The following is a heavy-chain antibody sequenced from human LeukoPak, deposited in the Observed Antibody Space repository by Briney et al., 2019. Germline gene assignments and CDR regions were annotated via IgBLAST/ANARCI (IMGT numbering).Heavy chain of an antibody. V-gene: IGHV4-38-2*02. D-gene: IGHD6-13*01. J-gene: IGHJ4*02. CDR1: GYSISSGYY. CDR2: IYHSGST. Sequence: SETLSLTCTVSGYSISSGYYWGWIRQPPGKGLEWIGSIYHSGSTYYNPSLKSRVTISVDTSKNQFSLKLSSVTAADTAVYYCARAGFRIAAAGSSSDYWGQGTLVTVSS. CDR3: ARAGFRIAAAGSSSDY.